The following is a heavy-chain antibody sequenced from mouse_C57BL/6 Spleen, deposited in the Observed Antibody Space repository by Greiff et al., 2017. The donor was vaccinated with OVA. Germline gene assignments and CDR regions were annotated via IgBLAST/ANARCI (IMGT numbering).Heavy chain of an antibody. CDR2: IDPSDSYP. J-gene: IGHJ3*01. CDR3: ARWGRFAY. Sequence: VQLQQPGAELVMPGASVKLSCKASGYTFTSYWMHWVKQRPGQGLEWIGEIDPSDSYPNYNQKFKGKSTLTVDKSSSTAYMQLSSLTSEDSAVYYCARWGRFAYWGQGTLVTVSA. V-gene: IGHV1-69*01. CDR1: GYTFTSYW.